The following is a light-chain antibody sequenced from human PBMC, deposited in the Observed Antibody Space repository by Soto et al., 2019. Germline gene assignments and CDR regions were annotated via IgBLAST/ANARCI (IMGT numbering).Light chain of an antibody. CDR3: QQYSIYGYT. CDR2: DAS. Sequence: DIQMTQSPSTLPASVGDGVTITCRASQSISTWLAWYQQKPGKAPKLLIYDASTLQGVFPPRFSGSGSGTEFTLTISSLQPDDFAIYYCQQYSIYGYTFGQGTKLEIK. CDR1: QSISTW. J-gene: IGKJ2*01. V-gene: IGKV1-5*01.